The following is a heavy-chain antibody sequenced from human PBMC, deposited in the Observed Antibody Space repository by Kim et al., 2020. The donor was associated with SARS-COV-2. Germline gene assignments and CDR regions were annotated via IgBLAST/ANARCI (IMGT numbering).Heavy chain of an antibody. CDR1: GGSISTYY. V-gene: IGHV4-59*01. CDR2: MFYGGST. D-gene: IGHD1-26*01. Sequence: SETLSLTCTVSGGSISTYYWSWIRQPPGKGLEWIGFMFYGGSTYYNPSLRSRVAISIDTSKNQFSLKLSSVTAADTAVYYCARIRELKREEAFDIWGQGTMVTVSS. CDR3: ARIRELKREEAFDI. J-gene: IGHJ3*02.